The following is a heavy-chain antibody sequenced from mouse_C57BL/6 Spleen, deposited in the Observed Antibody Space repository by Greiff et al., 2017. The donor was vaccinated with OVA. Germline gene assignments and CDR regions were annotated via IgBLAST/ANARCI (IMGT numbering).Heavy chain of an antibody. J-gene: IGHJ2*01. CDR2: IYPGDGDT. CDR1: GYAFSSSW. D-gene: IGHD3-2*02. V-gene: IGHV1-82*01. Sequence: QVQLKESGPELVKPGASVKISCKASGYAFSSSWMNWVKQRPGKGLEWIGRIYPGDGDTNYNGKFKGKATLTADKSSSTAYMRLSSLTSEDSAVYFCARSGTAQAHFDYWGQGTTLTVSS. CDR3: ARSGTAQAHFDY.